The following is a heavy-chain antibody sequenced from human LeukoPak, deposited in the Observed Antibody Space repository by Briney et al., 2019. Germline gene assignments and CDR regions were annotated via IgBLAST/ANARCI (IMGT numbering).Heavy chain of an antibody. D-gene: IGHD3-3*01. Sequence: PSETLSLTCAVYGGSFSGYYWSWIRQPPGKGLKWIGEINHSGSTNYNPSLKSRVTISVDTSKNQFSLKLSSVTAADTAVYYCARHSTFFGVVIIKGRVRGPFDYWGQGTLVTVSS. CDR3: ARHSTFFGVVIIKGRVRGPFDY. CDR1: GGSFSGYY. V-gene: IGHV4-34*01. CDR2: INHSGST. J-gene: IGHJ4*02.